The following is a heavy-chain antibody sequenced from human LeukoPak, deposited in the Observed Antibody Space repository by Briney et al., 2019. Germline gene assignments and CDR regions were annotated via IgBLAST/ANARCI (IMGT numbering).Heavy chain of an antibody. V-gene: IGHV1-2*02. CDR1: GYTFTGYY. J-gene: IGHJ4*02. Sequence: ASVKVSCKASGYTFTGYYIHWVRQAPGQGLEWMGWINPDNGGTKYAQKLQGRVTMTSDTSISTAYMDLSRLTSDDTAMYYCARVDPAMGRDYYFDWWGQGTLVTVSS. CDR2: INPDNGGT. CDR3: ARVDPAMGRDYYFDW. D-gene: IGHD3-10*01.